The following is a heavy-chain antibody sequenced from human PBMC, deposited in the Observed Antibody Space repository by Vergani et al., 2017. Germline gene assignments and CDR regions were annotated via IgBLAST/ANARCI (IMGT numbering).Heavy chain of an antibody. CDR2: IIPIFGTA. CDR1: GGTFSSYA. Sequence: QVQLVQSGAEVKKPGSSVKVSCKASGGTFSSYAISWVRQAPGQGLEWMGRIIPIFGTANYAQKFQGRVTIPADESTGPAYMELSSLRSEYRAVYYCARDGPGGYGDYYYYDYGMDVWGQGTTVTVSS. J-gene: IGHJ6*02. CDR3: ARDGPGGYGDYYYYDYGMDV. D-gene: IGHD4-17*01. V-gene: IGHV1-69*18.